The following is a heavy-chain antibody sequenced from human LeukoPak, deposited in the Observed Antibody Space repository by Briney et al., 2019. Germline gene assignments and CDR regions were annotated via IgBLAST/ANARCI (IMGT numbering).Heavy chain of an antibody. D-gene: IGHD3-22*01. V-gene: IGHV3-30*18. J-gene: IGHJ4*02. CDR2: ISYDGSNK. CDR1: GFTFSSYG. CDR3: AKDPLYYDSSGYYLRYFDY. Sequence: GGSLRLSCAASGFTFSSYGMHWVRQAPGKGLEWVAVISYDGSNKYYADSVKGRFTISRDNSKNTLYLQMNSLRAEDTAVYYCAKDPLYYDSSGYYLRYFDYWGQGTLVTVSS.